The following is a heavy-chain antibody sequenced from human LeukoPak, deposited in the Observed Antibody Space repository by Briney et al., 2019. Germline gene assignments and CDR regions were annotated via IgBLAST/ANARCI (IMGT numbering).Heavy chain of an antibody. Sequence: SVKVSCKASGGSFSDYSISWVRQAPGQGLEWMGRIIVILDTAHYAQKFQGRFTITADKSTTTVYMELSSLRSDDTAVYYCVRSGYDYDWFDPWGQGTLVTVSS. V-gene: IGHV1-69*08. J-gene: IGHJ5*02. D-gene: IGHD5-12*01. CDR1: GGSFSDYS. CDR3: VRSGYDYDWFDP. CDR2: IIVILDTA.